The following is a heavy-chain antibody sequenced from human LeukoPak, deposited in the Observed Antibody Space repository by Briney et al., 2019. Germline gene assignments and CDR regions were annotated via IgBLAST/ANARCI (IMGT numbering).Heavy chain of an antibody. V-gene: IGHV3-30-3*01. D-gene: IGHD6-13*01. CDR2: ISYDGSNK. J-gene: IGHJ3*02. CDR1: GFTFSTYD. Sequence: GGSLRLSCAASGFTFSTYDMHWVRQAPGKGLEWVAVISYDGSNKHYADSVKGRFTISRDNSKNTLYLQMNSLRAEDTAVYYCARDSSSWHDAFDTWGQGTMVTVSS. CDR3: ARDSSSWHDAFDT.